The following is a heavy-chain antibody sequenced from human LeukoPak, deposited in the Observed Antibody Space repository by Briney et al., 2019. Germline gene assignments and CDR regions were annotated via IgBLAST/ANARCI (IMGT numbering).Heavy chain of an antibody. V-gene: IGHV3-21*01. D-gene: IGHD2-15*01. CDR3: AREVMVVAATTFWYFDL. Sequence: PGGSLRLSCAASGFSFSSHSMHWVRQAPGKGLEWVSSISSSSSYIYYADSVKGRFTISRDNAKNSLYLQMNSLRADDTAVYYCAREVMVVAATTFWYFDLWGRGTLVTVSS. CDR1: GFSFSSHS. CDR2: ISSSSSYI. J-gene: IGHJ2*01.